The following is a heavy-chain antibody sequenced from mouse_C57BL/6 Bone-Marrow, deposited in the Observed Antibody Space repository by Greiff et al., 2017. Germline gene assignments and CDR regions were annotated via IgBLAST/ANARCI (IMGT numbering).Heavy chain of an antibody. CDR3: TVYSNLLPWFAY. CDR2: IRLKSDNYAT. V-gene: IGHV6-3*01. J-gene: IGHJ3*01. D-gene: IGHD2-5*01. CDR1: GFTFSNYW. Sequence: DVQLVESGGGLVQPGGSMKLSCVASGFTFSNYWMNWVRQSPEKGLEWVAQIRLKSDNYATHYAESVKGRFTISRDDSKSSVYLQMNNLRAEDTGIYYCTVYSNLLPWFAYWGQGTLVTVSA.